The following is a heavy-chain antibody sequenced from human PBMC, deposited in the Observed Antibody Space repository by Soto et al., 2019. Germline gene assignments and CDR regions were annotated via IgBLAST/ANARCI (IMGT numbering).Heavy chain of an antibody. D-gene: IGHD3-22*01. CDR3: ARQQGLLPLFAF. CDR2: ISAYSGNT. CDR1: GYTFTSHR. J-gene: IGHJ4*02. Sequence: QVQLVQSGSEVKKPGASVRVSCKASGYTFTSHRITWVRQAPGQGLEWMGWISAYSGNTNYAQKFQGRVTLTVDTSTTTAYMELRSLRSDDTAVYYCARQQGLLPLFAFWGQGALVTVSS. V-gene: IGHV1-18*01.